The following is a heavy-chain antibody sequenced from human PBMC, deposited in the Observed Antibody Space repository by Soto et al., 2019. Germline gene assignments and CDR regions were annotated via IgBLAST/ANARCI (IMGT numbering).Heavy chain of an antibody. CDR1: GGSVSSGSYY. V-gene: IGHV4-61*01. Sequence: PSETLSLTCTVSGGSVSSGSYYWSWIRQPPGKGLEWIGYIYYSGSTNYNPSLKSRVTISVDTSKNQFSLKLSSVTAADTAVYYCARDGITFDGMDVWGQGTTVTVSS. CDR2: IYYSGST. CDR3: ARDGITFDGMDV. J-gene: IGHJ6*02. D-gene: IGHD3-16*01.